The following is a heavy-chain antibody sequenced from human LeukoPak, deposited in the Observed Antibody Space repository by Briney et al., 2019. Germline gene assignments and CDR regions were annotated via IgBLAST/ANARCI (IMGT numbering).Heavy chain of an antibody. V-gene: IGHV3-21*01. CDR2: ITSSSSYK. CDR1: GFTFSNYN. J-gene: IGHJ4*02. Sequence: GGSLRLSCAAPGFTFSNYNMNWVRQAPGKGLEWISSITSSSSYKFYADSVKGRFTISRDNAKNSLYLQMNSLRAEDTAVYYCARDMDSSGWYSSQIGYWGQGTLVTVSS. CDR3: ARDMDSSGWYSSQIGY. D-gene: IGHD6-19*01.